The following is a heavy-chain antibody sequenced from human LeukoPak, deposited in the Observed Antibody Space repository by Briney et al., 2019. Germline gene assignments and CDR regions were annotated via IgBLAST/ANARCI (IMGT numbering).Heavy chain of an antibody. CDR1: GGSISSSNYY. CDR3: ARGQALGVSAYWLDY. V-gene: IGHV4-39*01. J-gene: IGHJ4*02. CDR2: IYQSGNT. D-gene: IGHD2-21*01. Sequence: SETLSLTCTVSGGSISSSNYYWGWIRQPPGKGLEWIGSIYQSGNTYYNPSLKSRVTIFVDTAKNQFSLRLNSVTAADTAVYYCARGQALGVSAYWLDYWGQGTLVTVSS.